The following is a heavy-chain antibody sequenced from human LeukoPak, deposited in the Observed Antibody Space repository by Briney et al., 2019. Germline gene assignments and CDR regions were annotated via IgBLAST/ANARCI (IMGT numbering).Heavy chain of an antibody. Sequence: GESLKISCKGSGYSFTNYWISWVRQMPGKGLEWMGRIDASDSYTNYSPSFQGHVSISADKSISTAYLQWSSLKASDTAMYFCGRGRGKDDYWGQGTLVTVSS. V-gene: IGHV5-10-1*01. D-gene: IGHD3-16*01. CDR1: GYSFTNYW. J-gene: IGHJ4*02. CDR3: GRGRGKDDY. CDR2: IDASDSYT.